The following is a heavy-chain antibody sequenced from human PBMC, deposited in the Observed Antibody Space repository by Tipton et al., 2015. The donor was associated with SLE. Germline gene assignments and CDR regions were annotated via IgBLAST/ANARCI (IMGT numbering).Heavy chain of an antibody. CDR3: VRSWWSQWLDYDL. CDR1: GFSFSGYE. D-gene: IGHD2-8*02. Sequence: SLILSCAASGFSFSGYEMNWVRQVPGRGLEWVAFISGSGNAIYYTDSVKGRFIISRDNAKNSLHPQMNGLRDEDTAVYYCVRSWWSQWLDYDLWGQGTLVAVSS. CDR2: ISGSGNAI. J-gene: IGHJ5*02. V-gene: IGHV3-48*03.